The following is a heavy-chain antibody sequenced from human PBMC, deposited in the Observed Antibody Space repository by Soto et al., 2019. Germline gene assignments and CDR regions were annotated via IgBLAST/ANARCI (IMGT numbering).Heavy chain of an antibody. J-gene: IGHJ4*02. V-gene: IGHV1-18*01. Sequence: ASVKVSCKASGYIFTSYGISWVRQAPGQGLEWMGWIGAYNGNTNYAQKLQGRVTMTTDTSTSAAYMELRSLRSDDTAVYYCAGGADILTGYYGVGYDYWGQGTLVTVSS. CDR2: IGAYNGNT. CDR1: GYIFTSYG. CDR3: AGGADILTGYYGVGYDY. D-gene: IGHD3-9*01.